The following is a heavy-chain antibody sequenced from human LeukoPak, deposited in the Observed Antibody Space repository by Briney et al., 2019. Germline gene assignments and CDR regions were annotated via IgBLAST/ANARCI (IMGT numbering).Heavy chain of an antibody. CDR3: ATDSSGYQSY. J-gene: IGHJ4*02. CDR2: IYTSGST. D-gene: IGHD3-22*01. Sequence: PSKTLSLTCTVSGGSISSYYWSWIRQPAGMGLEWIGRIYTSGSTNYNPSLKSRVTISVDKSKNQFSLKLSSVTAADTAVYYCATDSSGYQSYWGQGTLVTVSS. CDR1: GGSISSYY. V-gene: IGHV4-4*07.